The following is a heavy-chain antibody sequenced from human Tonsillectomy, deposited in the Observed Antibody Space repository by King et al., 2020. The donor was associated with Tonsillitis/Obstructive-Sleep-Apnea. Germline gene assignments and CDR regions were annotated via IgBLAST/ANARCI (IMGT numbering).Heavy chain of an antibody. D-gene: IGHD6-19*01. Sequence: VQLVQSGAEVKKPGASVKVSCKASGYTFTSYAMHWVRQAPGQRLEWMGWINAGNGNTKYSQKFQGRVTITRDTSASTAYMELSSLRSEDTAVYYCARDHVGVAGMGETFDIWGQGTMVTVSS. V-gene: IGHV1-3*01. CDR3: ARDHVGVAGMGETFDI. CDR1: GYTFTSYA. J-gene: IGHJ3*02. CDR2: INAGNGNT.